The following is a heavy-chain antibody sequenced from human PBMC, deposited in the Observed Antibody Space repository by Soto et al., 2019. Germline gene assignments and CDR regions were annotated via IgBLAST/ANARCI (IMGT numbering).Heavy chain of an antibody. V-gene: IGHV3-13*04. CDR3: AKGSLGCDP. Sequence: EVQVVESGGGLVQPGGSLRLSCAASGFTFSRYDMHWVRQATGRGLEWVSGIGTSGDTYYAGSVKGRFTISRENAKNSLYLDMYILIAGDTPLYYCAKGSLGCDPWGQGTLVAVSP. J-gene: IGHJ5*02. D-gene: IGHD6-19*01. CDR2: IGTSGDT. CDR1: GFTFSRYD.